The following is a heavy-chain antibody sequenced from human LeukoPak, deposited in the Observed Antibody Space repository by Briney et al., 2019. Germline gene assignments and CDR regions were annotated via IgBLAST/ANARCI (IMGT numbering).Heavy chain of an antibody. CDR2: ISGSGGST. D-gene: IGHD6-25*01. J-gene: IGHJ4*02. Sequence: GGSLRLSCAGSGFTFSSYAMSWVRQAPGKGLEWVSAISGSGGSTCYADSVKGRFTISRDNSKNTLYLQMNSLRAEDTAVYYCAKYRGAAPFDYWGQGTLVTVSS. V-gene: IGHV3-23*01. CDR1: GFTFSSYA. CDR3: AKYRGAAPFDY.